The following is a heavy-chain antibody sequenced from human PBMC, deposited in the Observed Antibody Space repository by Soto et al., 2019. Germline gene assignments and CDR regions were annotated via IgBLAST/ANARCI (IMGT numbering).Heavy chain of an antibody. CDR2: IYYSGST. V-gene: IGHV4-31*03. Sequence: QVQLQESGPGLVKPSQTLSLTCTVSGGSISSGGYYWSWIRQHPGKGLEWIGYIYYSGSTYYNPSLKSRVTLSVDTSKNQFSLKLSSVTAADTAVYYCARALDGDYSVDYWGQGTLVTVSS. D-gene: IGHD4-17*01. J-gene: IGHJ4*02. CDR1: GGSISSGGYY. CDR3: ARALDGDYSVDY.